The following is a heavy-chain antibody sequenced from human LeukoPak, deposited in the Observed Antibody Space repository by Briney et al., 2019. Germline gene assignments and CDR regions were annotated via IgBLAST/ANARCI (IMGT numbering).Heavy chain of an antibody. J-gene: IGHJ5*02. CDR3: ARDSYDSSGYYYGWFDP. CDR1: GGSISSYY. Sequence: SETLSLTCTVSGGSISSYYWSWVRQPPGKGLEWLGYIYYSGSTNYNPSLKSRVTISVDTSKNQFSLKLSSVTAADTAVYYCARDSYDSSGYYYGWFDPWGQGTLVTVSS. D-gene: IGHD3-22*01. CDR2: IYYSGST. V-gene: IGHV4-59*01.